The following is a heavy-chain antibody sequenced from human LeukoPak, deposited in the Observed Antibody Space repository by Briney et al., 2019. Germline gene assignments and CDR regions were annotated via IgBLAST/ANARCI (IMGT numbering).Heavy chain of an antibody. D-gene: IGHD3-22*01. Sequence: SETLSLTCTVSGGSISSGSYYWSWIRQPAGKGLEWIGRIYTSGSTNYNTSLKSRVTISVDTSKNQFSLKLSSVTAADTAVYYCARHDYYDSSGYSGYDNWFDPWGQGTLVTVSS. CDR2: IYTSGST. CDR3: ARHDYYDSSGYSGYDNWFDP. V-gene: IGHV4-61*02. J-gene: IGHJ5*02. CDR1: GGSISSGSYY.